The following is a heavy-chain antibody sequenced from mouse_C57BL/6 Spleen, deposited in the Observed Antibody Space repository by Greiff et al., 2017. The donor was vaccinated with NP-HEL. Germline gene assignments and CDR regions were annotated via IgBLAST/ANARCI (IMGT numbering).Heavy chain of an antibody. CDR1: GFTFSSYG. CDR3: ARDGDYGNHGAY. V-gene: IGHV5-6*02. CDR2: ISSGGSYT. D-gene: IGHD2-1*01. Sequence: DVMLVESGGDLVKPGGSLKLSCAASGFTFSSYGMSWVRQTPDKRLEWVATISSGGSYTYYPDSVKGRFTISRDNAKNTRYLQMGSLKSEDTAMYDCARDGDYGNHGAYWGQGTLVTVSA. J-gene: IGHJ3*01.